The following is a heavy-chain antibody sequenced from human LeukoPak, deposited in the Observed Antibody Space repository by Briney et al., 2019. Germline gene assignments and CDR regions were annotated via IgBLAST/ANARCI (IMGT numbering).Heavy chain of an antibody. CDR1: EFTLSTYW. CDR2: IKQDGSEK. CDR3: ARNRASLDY. D-gene: IGHD2/OR15-2a*01. J-gene: IGHJ4*02. Sequence: GGSLRLSCAASEFTLSTYWMSWVRQAPGKGLEWVAYIKQDGSEKNYVDSVKGRFTISRDNAKNSLYLQMNSLRAEDTAVYYCARNRASLDYWGQGTLVTVSS. V-gene: IGHV3-7*04.